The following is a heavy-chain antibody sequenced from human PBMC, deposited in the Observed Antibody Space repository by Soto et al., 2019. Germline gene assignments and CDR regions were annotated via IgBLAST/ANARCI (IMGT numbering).Heavy chain of an antibody. J-gene: IGHJ3*02. CDR3: ARHLRELDAFDI. CDR1: SGSINDYY. CDR2: IYYSGST. V-gene: IGHV4-59*08. D-gene: IGHD3-16*01. Sequence: QVQLQESGPGLVKPSETLSLTCTVSSGSINDYYWSWIRQPPGKGLEWIGYIYYSGSTSYNPSLMSRVTISVDTSKKQFSLKLNSVTAADTAVYLCARHLRELDAFDIWGQGTMVTVSS.